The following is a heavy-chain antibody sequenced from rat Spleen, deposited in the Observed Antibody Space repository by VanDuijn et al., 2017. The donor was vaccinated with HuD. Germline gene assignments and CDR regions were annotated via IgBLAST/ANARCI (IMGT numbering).Heavy chain of an antibody. V-gene: IGHV5-29*01. CDR3: ARAGYLRDWYFDF. D-gene: IGHD2-2*01. CDR2: ISYDESST. Sequence: EVQLVESGGGLVQPGRSLRLSCAASGFTFSDYYMAWVRQAPTKGLEWVATISYDESSTNYRDSVKGRFTISRDHTKNTLYLRMDNLRSEDTATYYCARAGYLRDWYFDFWGPGTMVTVSS. J-gene: IGHJ1*01. CDR1: GFTFSDYY.